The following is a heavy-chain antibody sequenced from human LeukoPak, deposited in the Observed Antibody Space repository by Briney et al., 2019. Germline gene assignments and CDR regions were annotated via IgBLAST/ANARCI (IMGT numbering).Heavy chain of an antibody. CDR2: INAGNDNT. Sequence: VASVKVSCKASGYTFASYAMHWVRQAPGRGLEWMGWINAGNDNTEYSQKFQGRVTITRDTSASTVYMELSSLRSEDTAVYYCARANYGSGTRWFDPWGQGTLVIVSS. V-gene: IGHV1-3*01. D-gene: IGHD3-10*01. J-gene: IGHJ5*02. CDR1: GYTFASYA. CDR3: ARANYGSGTRWFDP.